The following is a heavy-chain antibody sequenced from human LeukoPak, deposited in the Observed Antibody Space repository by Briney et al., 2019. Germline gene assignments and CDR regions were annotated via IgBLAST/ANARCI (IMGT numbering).Heavy chain of an antibody. CDR3: ARGYCGSTSCYEHYYYYYMDV. V-gene: IGHV3-23*01. J-gene: IGHJ6*03. Sequence: PGGSLRLSCAASGFTFNSYVMAWVRQAPGEGLEWVSGISGSGGNTYYADSVKGRFTISRDNSKNTLYLQMNSLRAEDTAIYYCARGYCGSTSCYEHYYYYYMDVWGKGTTVTVSS. CDR1: GFTFNSYV. CDR2: ISGSGGNT. D-gene: IGHD2-2*01.